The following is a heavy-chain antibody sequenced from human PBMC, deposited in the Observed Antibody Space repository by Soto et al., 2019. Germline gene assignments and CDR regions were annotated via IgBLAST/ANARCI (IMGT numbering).Heavy chain of an antibody. V-gene: IGHV4-59*01. D-gene: IGHD3-16*01. CDR1: GGSISPSY. CDR3: AAGLDHNKVGY. Sequence: QVRLQESGPGLVEPSETLSLTCTVSGGSISPSYWNWVRQPPGKRLEWIGCIYYTGNTYYNTSLKSRLTISRDTSKNQFSLEVTSVTAADTAMYYCAAGLDHNKVGYWGQGTLVTVSS. J-gene: IGHJ4*02. CDR2: IYYTGNT.